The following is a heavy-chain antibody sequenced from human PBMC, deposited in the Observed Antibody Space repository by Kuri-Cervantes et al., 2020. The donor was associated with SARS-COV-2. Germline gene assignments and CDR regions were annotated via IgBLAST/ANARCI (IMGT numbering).Heavy chain of an antibody. Sequence: GESLKISCAASGFTFSSYAMSWVHQAPGKGLEWVSAISGSGGSTYYADSVKGRFTISRDNSKNTLYLQMNSLRAEDTAVYYCASSGWDYYDSSGYYYYYYGMDVWGQGTTVTVSS. CDR1: GFTFSSYA. CDR3: ASSGWDYYDSSGYYYYYYGMDV. D-gene: IGHD3-22*01. V-gene: IGHV3-23*01. CDR2: ISGSGGST. J-gene: IGHJ6*02.